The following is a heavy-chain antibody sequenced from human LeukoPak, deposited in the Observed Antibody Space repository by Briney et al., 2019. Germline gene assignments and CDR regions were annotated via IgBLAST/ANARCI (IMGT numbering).Heavy chain of an antibody. CDR3: ARDLLGSSSSVAFDI. V-gene: IGHV3-30-3*01. D-gene: IGHD6-6*01. CDR1: GFTFSSSA. CDR2: ISYDGSNK. Sequence: GGSLRLSCAASGFTFSSSAMHWVRQAPGKGLEWVAVISYDGSNKYYADSVKGRFTISRDNSKNTLYLQMNSLRAEDTAVYYCARDLLGSSSSVAFDIWGQGTMVTVSS. J-gene: IGHJ3*02.